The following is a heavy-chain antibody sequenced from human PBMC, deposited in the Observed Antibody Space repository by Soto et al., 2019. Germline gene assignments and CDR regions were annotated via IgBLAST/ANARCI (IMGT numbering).Heavy chain of an antibody. V-gene: IGHV3-48*02. CDR2: ISSSRSTI. J-gene: IGHJ6*02. Sequence: EVQLVESGGDLVQPGGSLRLSCAGSGFTLKSFSMNWVRQAPGKGLEWVSYISSSRSTIYYADSVKGRFTISRDDDKNSLYLQRNSLRDDDKAEYYCVRGRSDSLMDVWGQGTTVTVSS. CDR3: VRGRSDSLMDV. D-gene: IGHD2-15*01. CDR1: GFTLKSFS.